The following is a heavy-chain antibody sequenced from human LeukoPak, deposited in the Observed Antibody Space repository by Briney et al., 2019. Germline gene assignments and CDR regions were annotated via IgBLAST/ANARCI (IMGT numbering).Heavy chain of an antibody. CDR2: IYTSAST. CDR3: ASSIAVAGTIPLCYFDL. D-gene: IGHD6-19*01. CDR1: GGSISSYY. Sequence: SETLSLTCTVSGGSISSYYLNWIRQPAGKGLEWIGRIYTSASTNYNPSLTSRVTMSVDTSKNQFSLKLSSVTAADTAVYYCASSIAVAGTIPLCYFDLWGRGTLVTVSS. J-gene: IGHJ2*01. V-gene: IGHV4-4*07.